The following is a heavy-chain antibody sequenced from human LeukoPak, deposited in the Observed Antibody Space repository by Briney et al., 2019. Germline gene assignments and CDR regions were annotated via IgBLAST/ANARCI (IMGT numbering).Heavy chain of an antibody. CDR3: ARTTEAHSWRTRYYDYYMDV. V-gene: IGHV4-39*07. D-gene: IGHD6-13*01. CDR2: IYHSGST. Sequence: SETLSLTCTVSGGSISSGSYYWSWIRQPPGKGLEWIGSIYHSGSTYYNPSLKSRVTISVDTSKNQFSLKLSSVTAADTAVYYCARTTEAHSWRTRYYDYYMDVWGKGTTVTVSS. J-gene: IGHJ6*03. CDR1: GGSISSGSYY.